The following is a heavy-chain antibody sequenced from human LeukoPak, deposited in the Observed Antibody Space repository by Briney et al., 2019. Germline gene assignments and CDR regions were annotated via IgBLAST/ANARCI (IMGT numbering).Heavy chain of an antibody. CDR3: ARGLGIRYDWLLFDY. Sequence: GGPLSLSGAPSGFTFVPYTFNGARQLPGRGLEGISYISSSGSTIYYADSVRGRFTISRDNANNSLFLQMNSLRAEDTAVYYCARGLGIRYDWLLFDYWGQGTLVTVSS. J-gene: IGHJ4*02. D-gene: IGHD3-9*01. V-gene: IGHV3-48*03. CDR1: GFTFVPYT. CDR2: ISSSGSTI.